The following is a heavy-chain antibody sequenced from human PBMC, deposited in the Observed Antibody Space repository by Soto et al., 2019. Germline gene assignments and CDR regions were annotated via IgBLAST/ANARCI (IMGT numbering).Heavy chain of an antibody. D-gene: IGHD2-2*01. V-gene: IGHV1-69*04. Sequence: ASVKVSCKASGGTFSGYTISWVRQAPGQGLEWMGRIIPILGIANYAQKFQGRVTITADKSTSTAYMELSSLRSEDTAVYYCARDQGCSSTSCYGWFDPWGQGTLVTVSS. J-gene: IGHJ5*02. CDR1: GGTFSGYT. CDR2: IIPILGIA. CDR3: ARDQGCSSTSCYGWFDP.